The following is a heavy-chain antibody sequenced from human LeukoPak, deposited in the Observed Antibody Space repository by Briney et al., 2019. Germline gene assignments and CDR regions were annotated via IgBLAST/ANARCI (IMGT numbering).Heavy chain of an antibody. CDR2: LYTGGTT. CDR3: ARGGVNYWNPRY. CDR1: GFTVSSYY. Sequence: GGSLRLSCVASGFTVSSYYMSWVRQAPGKGLEWVSLLYTGGTTYYADSVEGRFTVSRDDSKNTIYLQMNTLRAEDTAVYYCARGGVNYWNPRYWGQGTLVTVSS. D-gene: IGHD1-1*01. J-gene: IGHJ4*02. V-gene: IGHV3-53*01.